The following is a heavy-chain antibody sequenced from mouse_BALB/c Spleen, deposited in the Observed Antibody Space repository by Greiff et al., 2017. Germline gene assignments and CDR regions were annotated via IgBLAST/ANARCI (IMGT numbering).Heavy chain of an antibody. V-gene: IGHV5-17*02. CDR3: ARGVGHMDY. Sequence: EVKLMESGGGLVQPGGSRKLSCAASGFTFSSFGMHWVRQAPEKGLEWVAYISSGSSTIYYADTVKGRFTISRDNPKNTLFLQMTSLRSEDTAMYYCARGVGHMDYWGQGTSVTVSS. CDR1: GFTFSSFG. J-gene: IGHJ4*01. CDR2: ISSGSSTI. D-gene: IGHD3-3*01.